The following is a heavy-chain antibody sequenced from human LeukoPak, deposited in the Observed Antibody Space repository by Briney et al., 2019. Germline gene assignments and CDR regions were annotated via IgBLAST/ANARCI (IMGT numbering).Heavy chain of an antibody. D-gene: IGHD6-19*01. CDR1: GFTFSSYA. Sequence: GGSLRLSCAASGFTFSSYAMHWVRQAPGKGLEWVAVISYDGSNKYYADSVKGRFPISRDNSKNTLYLQMNSLRAEDTAVYYCARSSGWTFFVFWGQRTLVTVSS. V-gene: IGHV3-30-3*01. CDR3: ARSSGWTFFVF. J-gene: IGHJ4*02. CDR2: ISYDGSNK.